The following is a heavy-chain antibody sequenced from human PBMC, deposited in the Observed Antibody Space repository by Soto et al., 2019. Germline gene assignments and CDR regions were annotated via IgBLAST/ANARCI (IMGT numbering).Heavy chain of an antibody. Sequence: EVQLLESGGGLVQPGGSLRLSCAASGFTFSSYAMSWVRQAPGKGLEWVSAISGSGGSTYYADSVKGRFTISRDNSKNTLYLQMNTLSAGDTAVYYCATWGIAGAGTFDPWGQGTLVTVPS. V-gene: IGHV3-23*01. CDR2: ISGSGGST. CDR1: GFTFSSYA. CDR3: ATWGIAGAGTFDP. D-gene: IGHD6-19*01. J-gene: IGHJ5*02.